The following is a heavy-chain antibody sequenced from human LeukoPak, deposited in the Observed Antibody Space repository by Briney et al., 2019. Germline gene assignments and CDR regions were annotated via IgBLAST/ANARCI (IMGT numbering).Heavy chain of an antibody. CDR2: IYYSGST. V-gene: IGHV4-59*08. D-gene: IGHD3-3*01. J-gene: IGHJ4*02. CDR1: GGSISSYY. Sequence: TSETLSLTCTVSGGSISSYYWSWIRQPPGKGLEWIGYIYYSGSTNYNPSLKSRVTISVDTSKNQFSLKLSSVTAADTAVYYCARAKGTDVWSGYYTDWGQGTLVTVSS. CDR3: ARAKGTDVWSGYYTD.